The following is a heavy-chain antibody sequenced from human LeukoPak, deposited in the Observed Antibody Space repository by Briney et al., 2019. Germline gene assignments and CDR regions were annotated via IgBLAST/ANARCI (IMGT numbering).Heavy chain of an antibody. J-gene: IGHJ4*02. D-gene: IGHD1-26*01. Sequence: GGSLRLSCAASGFTFSNYGISWVRQAPGKGLEWVSAISASGGTTYYADSVKGHFTISRDNSKNTLYLQMNSLRAEDTAVYYCAKDSRHRIVGTTTFLDYWGQGTLVTVSS. CDR2: ISASGGTT. V-gene: IGHV3-23*01. CDR1: GFTFSNYG. CDR3: AKDSRHRIVGTTTFLDY.